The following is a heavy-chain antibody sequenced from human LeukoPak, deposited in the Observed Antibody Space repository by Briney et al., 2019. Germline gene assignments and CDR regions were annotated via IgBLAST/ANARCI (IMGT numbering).Heavy chain of an antibody. CDR2: ISGYNDNT. D-gene: IGHD2-15*01. CDR1: GYTFTGYG. CDR3: ARGYCSGGSCYAHYYYYYGMDV. Sequence: ASVKVSCKASGYTFTGYGISWVRQAPGQGLEWMGWISGYNDNTIYAQKFQGRVTMTRNTSISTAYMELSSLRSEDTAVYYCARGYCSGGSCYAHYYYYYGMDVWGQGTTVTVSS. V-gene: IGHV1-18*01. J-gene: IGHJ6*02.